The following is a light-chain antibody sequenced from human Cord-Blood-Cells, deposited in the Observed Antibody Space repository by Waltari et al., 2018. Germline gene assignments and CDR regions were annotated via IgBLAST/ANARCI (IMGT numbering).Light chain of an antibody. J-gene: IGLJ1*01. CDR2: RNN. Sequence: QSVLTQPPSASGTPGQRVTIPCSGSSPNIGSNFVPWYQQLPGTAPKPLIYRNNQRPSGVPDRFSGSKSGTSASLAISGLRSEDEADYYCAAWDDSLSGYVFGTGTKVTVL. V-gene: IGLV1-47*01. CDR3: AAWDDSLSGYV. CDR1: SPNIGSNF.